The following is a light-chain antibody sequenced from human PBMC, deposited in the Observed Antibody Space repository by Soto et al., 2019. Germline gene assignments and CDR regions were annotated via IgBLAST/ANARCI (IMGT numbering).Light chain of an antibody. CDR3: QSYDNSLSVYVV. V-gene: IGLV1-40*01. CDR1: SSNIGAGYD. Sequence: QSVLTQPPSVSGAPGQRVTISCTGSSSNIGAGYDVHWYQQLPGTAPKLLIYANINRPSGVPDRFSGSKSDTSASLAITGLQAEDEADYYGQSYDNSLSVYVVFGGGTKLTVL. J-gene: IGLJ2*01. CDR2: ANI.